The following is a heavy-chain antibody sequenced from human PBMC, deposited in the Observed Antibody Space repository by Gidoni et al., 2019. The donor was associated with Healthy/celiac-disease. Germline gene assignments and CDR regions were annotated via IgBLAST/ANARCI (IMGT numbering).Heavy chain of an antibody. D-gene: IGHD2-15*01. CDR2: INPSCGST. CDR1: GYTFTSYY. Sequence: QVQLVQSGAEVKKPGASVKVSCKASGYTFTSYYMHWVRQAPGQGLEWMGIINPSCGSTSYAQKFQGRVTMTRDTSTSTVYMELSSLRSEDTAVYYCAREGRGIVVVVAAPYGMDVWGQGTTVTVSS. CDR3: AREGRGIVVVVAAPYGMDV. V-gene: IGHV1-46*01. J-gene: IGHJ6*02.